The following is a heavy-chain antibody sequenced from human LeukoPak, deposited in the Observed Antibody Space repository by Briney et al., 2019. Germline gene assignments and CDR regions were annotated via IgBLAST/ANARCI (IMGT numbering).Heavy chain of an antibody. CDR2: IIPIFGTA. D-gene: IGHD6-13*01. Sequence: SVKVSCKASGGTFSGYAISWVRQAPGQGLEWMGGIIPIFGTANYAQKFQGRVTITADESTSTAYMELSSLRSEDTAVYYCARDWAAAGPGYFDYWGQGTLVTVSS. CDR3: ARDWAAAGPGYFDY. CDR1: GGTFSGYA. V-gene: IGHV1-69*13. J-gene: IGHJ4*02.